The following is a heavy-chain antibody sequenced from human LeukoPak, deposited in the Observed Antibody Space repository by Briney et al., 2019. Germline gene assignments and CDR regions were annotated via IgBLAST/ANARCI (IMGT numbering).Heavy chain of an antibody. CDR1: GASISSSY. D-gene: IGHD2/OR15-2a*01. CDR2: IYYSGSS. Sequence: PSETLSLTCTVSGASISSSYWSWIRQPPGKGLEWIGYIYYSGSSSYNPSLKSRVTISVDTSKNQFSLKLSSVTVADTAVYYCARRANIPMAYFFDYWGQGTLVTVSS. V-gene: IGHV4-59*12. CDR3: ARRANIPMAYFFDY. J-gene: IGHJ4*02.